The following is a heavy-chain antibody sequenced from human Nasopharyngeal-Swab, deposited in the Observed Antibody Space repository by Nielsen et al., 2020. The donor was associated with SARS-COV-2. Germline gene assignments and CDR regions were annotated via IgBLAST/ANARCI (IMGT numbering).Heavy chain of an antibody. Sequence: GESLKISCAASGFTFSSYSMNWVRQAPGKGLEWVSYISSSSSTIYYADSVKGRFTISRDNSKNTLYLQMNSLRAEDTAVYYCAKGGIFDDFWSGYYDYYYGMDVWGQGTTVTVSS. V-gene: IGHV3-48*01. CDR2: ISSSSSTI. D-gene: IGHD3-3*01. CDR3: AKGGIFDDFWSGYYDYYYGMDV. CDR1: GFTFSSYS. J-gene: IGHJ6*02.